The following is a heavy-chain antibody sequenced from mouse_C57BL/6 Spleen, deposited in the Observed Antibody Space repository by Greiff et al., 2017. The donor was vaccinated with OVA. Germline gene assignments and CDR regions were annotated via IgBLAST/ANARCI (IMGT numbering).Heavy chain of an antibody. CDR3: ARGGKNYGSSAMDY. Sequence: QVQLQQPGAELVRPGSSVKLSCKASGYTFTSYWMDWVKQRPGQGLEWIGNIYPSDSETHYNQKFKDKATLTVDKSSSTAYMQLSSLTSEDSAVDYCARGGKNYGSSAMDYWGQGTSVTVSS. D-gene: IGHD1-1*01. CDR2: IYPSDSET. J-gene: IGHJ4*01. CDR1: GYTFTSYW. V-gene: IGHV1-61*01.